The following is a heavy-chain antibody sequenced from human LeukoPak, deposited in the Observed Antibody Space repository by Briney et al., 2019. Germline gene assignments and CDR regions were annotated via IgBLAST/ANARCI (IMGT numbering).Heavy chain of an antibody. J-gene: IGHJ4*02. V-gene: IGHV3-9*01. D-gene: IGHD6-13*01. Sequence: QAGGSLRLSCAASGFTFDDYAMHWVRQAPGKGLEWVSGISWNSGSIGYADSVKGRFTISRDNAKNSLYLQMNSLRAEDTALYYCAKDLGYSSSNWGQGTLVTVSS. CDR2: ISWNSGSI. CDR1: GFTFDDYA. CDR3: AKDLGYSSSN.